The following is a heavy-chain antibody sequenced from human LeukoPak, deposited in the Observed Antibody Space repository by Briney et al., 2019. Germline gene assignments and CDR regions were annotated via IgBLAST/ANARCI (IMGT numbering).Heavy chain of an antibody. J-gene: IGHJ4*02. V-gene: IGHV1-2*02. D-gene: IGHD5-12*01. CDR3: ARALASIYSGYDPYYFDY. CDR1: GYTFTGYY. CDR2: INPNSGGT. Sequence: ASVKVSCKASGYTFTGYYMHWVRQAPGQGLEWMGWINPNSGGTNYAQKFQGRVTMTRDTSISTAYMELSRLRSDDTAVYYCARALASIYSGYDPYYFDYWGQGTLVTVSS.